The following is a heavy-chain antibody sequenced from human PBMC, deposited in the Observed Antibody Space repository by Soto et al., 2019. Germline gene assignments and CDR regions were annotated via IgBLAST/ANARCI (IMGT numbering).Heavy chain of an antibody. J-gene: IGHJ4*02. Sequence: SETLSLTCTVSGGSISSYYWSWIRQPPGKGLEWIGYIYYSGSTNYNPSLKSRVTISVDTSKNQFSLKLSSVTAADTAVYYCARAKPIRYFDWPYFDYWGQGTLVTVSS. D-gene: IGHD3-9*01. CDR2: IYYSGST. V-gene: IGHV4-59*01. CDR3: ARAKPIRYFDWPYFDY. CDR1: GGSISSYY.